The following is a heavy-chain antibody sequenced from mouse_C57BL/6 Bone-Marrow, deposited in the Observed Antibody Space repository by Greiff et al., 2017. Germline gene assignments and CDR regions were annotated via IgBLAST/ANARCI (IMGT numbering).Heavy chain of an antibody. CDR1: GFSLTSYG. J-gene: IGHJ4*01. Sequence: VKLMESGPGLVQPSQSLSITCTVSGFSLTSYGVHWVRQSPGKGLEWLGVIWSGGSTDYNAAFISRLSISKDNSKSQVFFKMNSLQADDTAIYYCARDQYYYGSSPYYAMDYWGQGTSVTVSS. CDR3: ARDQYYYGSSPYYAMDY. V-gene: IGHV2-2*01. CDR2: IWSGGST. D-gene: IGHD1-1*01.